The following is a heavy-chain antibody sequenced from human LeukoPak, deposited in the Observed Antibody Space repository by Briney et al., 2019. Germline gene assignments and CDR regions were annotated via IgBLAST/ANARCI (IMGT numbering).Heavy chain of an antibody. CDR1: GVSISGSGHY. Sequence: SETLSLTCAVSGVSISGSGHYWGWIRQSPGKGLEWIGNIYHSGSTYYNPSLKSRVTISVDTSKNQFSLKLTSVTAADTAVYYCARQTVVGATRWFDPWGQGTLVTVSS. V-gene: IGHV4-39*01. CDR3: ARQTVVGATRWFDP. D-gene: IGHD1-26*01. CDR2: IYHSGST. J-gene: IGHJ5*02.